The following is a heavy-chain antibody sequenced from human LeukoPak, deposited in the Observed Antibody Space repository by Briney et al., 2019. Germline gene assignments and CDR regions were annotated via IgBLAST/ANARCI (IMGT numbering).Heavy chain of an antibody. CDR1: GFTFSNAW. J-gene: IGHJ4*02. V-gene: IGHV3-15*01. CDR2: SKSKTDGGTT. CDR3: ATDHEQWLVPHEY. Sequence: AGGSLTVSCAASGFTFSNAWMSWVRQAPGKGLEWVCRSKSKTDGGTTDYAEPVKSRFTISIDDSQNTLYLQMNSLKTEDTAVYYCATDHEQWLVPHEYWGQGTLVTVSS. D-gene: IGHD6-19*01.